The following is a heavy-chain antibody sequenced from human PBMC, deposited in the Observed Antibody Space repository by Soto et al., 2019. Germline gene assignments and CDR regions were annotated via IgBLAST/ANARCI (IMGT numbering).Heavy chain of an antibody. CDR2: IYYSGST. D-gene: IGHD2-15*01. CDR1: GGSISSGDYY. V-gene: IGHV4-30-4*01. CDR3: ARVVAAKRGFDY. Sequence: SETLSLTCTVSGGSISSGDYYWSWIRQPPGKGLEWIGYIYYSGSTYYNPSLKSRVTISVDTSKNQFSLKLSSVTAADTAVYYCARVVAAKRGFDYWGQGTLVTVSS. J-gene: IGHJ4*02.